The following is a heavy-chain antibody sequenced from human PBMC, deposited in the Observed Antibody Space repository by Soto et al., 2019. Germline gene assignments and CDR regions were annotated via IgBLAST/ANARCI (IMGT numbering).Heavy chain of an antibody. J-gene: IGHJ6*02. D-gene: IGHD2-15*01. Sequence: SETLSLTCTVSGGSISSGDHYWSWIRQPPGKGLEWIGYIYYSGSTHYNPSLKSRVTISVDTSKNQFSLQLSSVTAADTAVYYCARARIGYYYGMDVWGQGTTVTVSS. V-gene: IGHV4-30-4*01. CDR1: GGSISSGDHY. CDR2: IYYSGST. CDR3: ARARIGYYYGMDV.